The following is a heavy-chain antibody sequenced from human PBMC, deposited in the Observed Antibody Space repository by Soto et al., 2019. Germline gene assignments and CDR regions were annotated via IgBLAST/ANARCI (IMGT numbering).Heavy chain of an antibody. Sequence: PGESLKISCAASGFTFSSYDMHWVRQATGKGLEWVSAIGTAGDTYYPGSVKGRFTISRENAKNSLYLQMNSLRAGDTAVYYCARAGSGYPLYYGMDVWGQGTTVTVSS. CDR3: ARAGSGYPLYYGMDV. J-gene: IGHJ6*02. CDR2: IGTAGDT. CDR1: GFTFSSYD. D-gene: IGHD3-22*01. V-gene: IGHV3-13*01.